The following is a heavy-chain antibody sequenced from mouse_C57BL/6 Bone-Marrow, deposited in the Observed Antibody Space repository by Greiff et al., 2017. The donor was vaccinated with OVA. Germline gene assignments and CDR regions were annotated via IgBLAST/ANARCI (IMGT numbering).Heavy chain of an antibody. CDR2: ISYDGSN. J-gene: IGHJ2*01. CDR3: ARRTGTRIDY. CDR1: GYSITSGYY. Sequence: EVKLEESGPGLVKPSQSLSLTCSVTGYSITSGYYWNWIRQFPGNKLEWMGYISYDGSNNYNPSLKNRISITRDTSKNQFFLKLNSVTTEDTATYYCARRTGTRIDYWGQGTTLTVSS. D-gene: IGHD4-1*01. V-gene: IGHV3-6*01.